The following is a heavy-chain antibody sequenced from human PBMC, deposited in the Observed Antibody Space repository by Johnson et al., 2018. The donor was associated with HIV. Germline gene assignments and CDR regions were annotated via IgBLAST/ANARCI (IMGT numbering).Heavy chain of an antibody. D-gene: IGHD3-10*01. CDR3: AKEMEGYYGSGKGDAFDI. J-gene: IGHJ3*02. CDR1: GFTFSSYA. V-gene: IGHV3-23*04. CDR2: ISGSGGST. Sequence: VQLVESGGGLVQPGGSLRLSCAASGFTFSSYAMSWVRQAPGKGLEWVSAISGSGGSTYYADSVKGQCTISRDNSKNTLYLQMNSLRAEDTAVYYCAKEMEGYYGSGKGDAFDIWGQGTMVTVSS.